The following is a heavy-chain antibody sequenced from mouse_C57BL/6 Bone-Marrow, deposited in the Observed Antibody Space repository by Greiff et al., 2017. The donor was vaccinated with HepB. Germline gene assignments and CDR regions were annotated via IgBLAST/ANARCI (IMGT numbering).Heavy chain of an antibody. D-gene: IGHD2-3*01. J-gene: IGHJ4*01. Sequence: QVHVKQSGAELVRPGASVTLSCKASGYTFTDYEMHWVKQTPVHGLEWIGAIDPETGGTAYNQKFKGKAILTADKSSSTAYMELRSLTSEDSAVYYCTRSDDGYYLYAMDYWGQGTSVTVSS. CDR3: TRSDDGYYLYAMDY. CDR2: IDPETGGT. CDR1: GYTFTDYE. V-gene: IGHV1-15*01.